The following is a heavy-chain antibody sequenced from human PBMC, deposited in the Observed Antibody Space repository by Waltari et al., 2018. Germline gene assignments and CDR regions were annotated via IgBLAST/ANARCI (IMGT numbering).Heavy chain of an antibody. CDR3: AREPDYGDSFDY. J-gene: IGHJ4*02. CDR2: IYHSGST. V-gene: IGHV4-38-2*02. CDR1: GYSISSGYY. D-gene: IGHD4-17*01. Sequence: QVQLQESGPGLVKPSETLSLTCAVSGYSISSGYYWGWIRKPPGKGLEWIGSIYHSGSTSYNPSLKRRVTISVDTSKNQFSRKLSSVTAADTAVYYWAREPDYGDSFDYWGQGTLVTVSS.